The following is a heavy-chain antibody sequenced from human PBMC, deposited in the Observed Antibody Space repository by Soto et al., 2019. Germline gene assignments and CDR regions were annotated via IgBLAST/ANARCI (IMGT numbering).Heavy chain of an antibody. CDR1: GFIFSYYA. V-gene: IGHV3-23*01. Sequence: PGGSLRLSCAASGFIFSYYAMSWVRQAPGKGLEWVSGISGSGSNTYFADSVRGRFAISRDDSKNTLYLQMNSLRAEDTAVYYCAKLPRGIYNWNGGGYFDYWGQGILVTVSS. J-gene: IGHJ4*02. D-gene: IGHD1-20*01. CDR3: AKLPRGIYNWNGGGYFDY. CDR2: ISGSGSNT.